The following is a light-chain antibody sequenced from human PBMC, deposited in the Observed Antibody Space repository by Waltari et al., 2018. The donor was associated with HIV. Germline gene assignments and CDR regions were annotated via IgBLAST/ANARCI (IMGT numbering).Light chain of an antibody. J-gene: IGKJ3*01. CDR3: QQYNNWPGIT. CDR2: GAS. V-gene: IGKV3-15*01. Sequence: EIVMTQSPATLSVSPGARATLSCSASQSINNNLAWYQQKPGQAPRLLIYGASTGATGIPARFSGSGSGTEFTLTISSLQSEDFAVYYCQQYNNWPGITFGPGTKVDIK. CDR1: QSINNN.